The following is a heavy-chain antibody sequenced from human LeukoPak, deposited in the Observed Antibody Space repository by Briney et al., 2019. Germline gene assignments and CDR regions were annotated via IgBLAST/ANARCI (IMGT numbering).Heavy chain of an antibody. V-gene: IGHV6-1*01. CDR1: GDSVSSNSAA. CDR2: THYRSKWYN. CDR3: ATWSVESVGYDSGDAFDI. J-gene: IGHJ3*02. Sequence: SQTLSLTCAISGDSVSSNSAAWNWIRQSPSRGLEWLGRTHYRSKWYNDYAVSVKSRITINPDTSKNQFSLQLNSVTPEDTAVYYCATWSVESVGYDSGDAFDIWGQGTMVTVSS. D-gene: IGHD5-12*01.